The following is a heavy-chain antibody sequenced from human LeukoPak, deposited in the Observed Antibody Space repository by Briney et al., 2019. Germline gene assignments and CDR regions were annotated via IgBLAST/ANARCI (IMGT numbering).Heavy chain of an antibody. CDR3: ARAPPHYDILTGYFYYYYYMDV. CDR2: ISAYNGNT. Sequence: ASVKVSCKASGYTFTSYGISWVRQAPGQGLEWMGWISAYNGNTKYAPKLQGRLTMTTDTSTSTAYMELRSLRSDDTAVYYCARAPPHYDILTGYFYYYYYMDVWGKGTTVTISS. D-gene: IGHD3-9*01. J-gene: IGHJ6*03. CDR1: GYTFTSYG. V-gene: IGHV1-18*01.